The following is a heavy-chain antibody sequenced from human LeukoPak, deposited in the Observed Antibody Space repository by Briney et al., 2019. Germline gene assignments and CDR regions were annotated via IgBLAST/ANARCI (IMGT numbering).Heavy chain of an antibody. V-gene: IGHV3-72*01. CDR2: IRKIGNSYTT. Sequence: GGSLRLSCAASGFTFSDHYVDWVRQAPGKGLEWVGRIRKIGNSYTTEYAASVKGRFTISRDDSKNSLYLQMNSLKTEDTAVYYCARDLMTTIPLGLYYWGQGTLVTVSS. CDR1: GFTFSDHY. D-gene: IGHD4-17*01. CDR3: ARDLMTTIPLGLYY. J-gene: IGHJ4*02.